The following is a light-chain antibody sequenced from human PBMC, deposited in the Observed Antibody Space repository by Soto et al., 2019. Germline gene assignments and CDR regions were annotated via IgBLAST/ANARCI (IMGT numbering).Light chain of an antibody. J-gene: IGKJ2*01. V-gene: IGKV3-20*01. Sequence: EIVLTQSPGTLSLSPGERATLSCRSSQSVSSSYLAWYQQKPGQAPRLLIYGASIRATGIPDRFSGSGSGTDFTLTIIRLEPEDFGGYYCQQYGSSSRTSGQETNLAIK. CDR1: QSVSSSY. CDR3: QQYGSSSRT. CDR2: GAS.